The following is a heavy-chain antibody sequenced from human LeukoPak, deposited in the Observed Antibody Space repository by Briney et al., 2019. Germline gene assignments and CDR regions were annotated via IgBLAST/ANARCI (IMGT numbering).Heavy chain of an antibody. J-gene: IGHJ4*02. D-gene: IGHD2-2*03. CDR2: VNTDGRTT. V-gene: IGHV3-74*01. CDR3: SMDLSGAHDY. CDR1: GFTFSSYW. Sequence: GGSLRLSCAASGFTFSSYWMHWVRQAPGKGLVWVSRVNTDGRTTNYADSVRGRFTISRDNAENTLYLQMNSLRVEATAVYYCSMDLSGAHDYWGQGSVVTVSS.